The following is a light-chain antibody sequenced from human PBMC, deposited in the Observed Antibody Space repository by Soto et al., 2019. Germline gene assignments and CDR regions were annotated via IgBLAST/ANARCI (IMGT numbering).Light chain of an antibody. CDR3: SSYGGTNSLKV. V-gene: IGLV2-11*01. CDR2: DVN. J-gene: IGLJ2*01. CDR1: SSDVGGYHY. Sequence: QSALTQPRSVSGSPGQSVTLSCTGTSSDVGGYHYVSWYQHHPGKAPKIIIFDVNKRPSGVPDRFSGSKSGNTASLTVSGLQAEDEADYYCSSYGGTNSLKVFGGGTKVTVL.